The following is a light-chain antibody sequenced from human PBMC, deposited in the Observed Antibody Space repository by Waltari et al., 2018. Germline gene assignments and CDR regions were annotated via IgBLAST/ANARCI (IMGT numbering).Light chain of an antibody. J-gene: IGKJ3*01. Sequence: ETVLTQSPATLSLSPGERAALSCRASQDVRNSLAWYQQRPGQAPRLLFYGASSRAAGIPDRFTVSGSGTDFTLTISSLEPEDFAVYYCQHYRDWPFTFGPGIKLDIK. CDR3: QHYRDWPFT. CDR1: QDVRNS. CDR2: GAS. V-gene: IGKV3-15*01.